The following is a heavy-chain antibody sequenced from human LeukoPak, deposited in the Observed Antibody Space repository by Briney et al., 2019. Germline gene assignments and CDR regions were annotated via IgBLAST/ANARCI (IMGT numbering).Heavy chain of an antibody. CDR3: ARGHYYGSGSPRQGY. CDR2: ISSSSSYI. J-gene: IGHJ4*02. Sequence: GRSLRLSCAASGFTFSSYSMNWVRQAPGKGLEWVSSISSSSSYIYYADSVKGRFTISRDNAKNSLYLQMNSLRAEDTAVYYCARGHYYGSGSPRQGYWGQGTLVTVSS. V-gene: IGHV3-21*01. CDR1: GFTFSSYS. D-gene: IGHD3-10*01.